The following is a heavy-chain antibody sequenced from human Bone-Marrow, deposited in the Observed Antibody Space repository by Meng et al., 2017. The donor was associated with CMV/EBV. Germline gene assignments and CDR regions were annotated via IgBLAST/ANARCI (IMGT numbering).Heavy chain of an antibody. CDR3: VRSTAYWYFDL. V-gene: IGHV3-74*03. J-gene: IGHJ2*01. Sequence: LSCAASGFTFSTFWIHWVRQGPGMGLVWVSRINVDGTTTQYADFVKGRFTISRDNAKNTLYLQMNSLTADDTAVYYCVRSTAYWYFDLWGRGTLVTVSS. CDR2: INVDGTTT. D-gene: IGHD2-8*02. CDR1: GFTFSTFW.